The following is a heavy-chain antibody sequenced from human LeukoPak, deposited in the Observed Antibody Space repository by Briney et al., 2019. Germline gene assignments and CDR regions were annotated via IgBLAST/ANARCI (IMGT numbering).Heavy chain of an antibody. V-gene: IGHV3-48*01. CDR3: ARGSTYYDSSGQVPFDY. CDR2: ITASGTAM. CDR1: GFTFSSYA. Sequence: GGSLRLSCAASGFTFSSYAMSWVRQAPGKGLEWVSHITASGTAMFYADSVKGRFTISRDNAKNSLYLQMNSLRAEDTAVYYCARGSTYYDSSGQVPFDYWGQGTLVTVSS. J-gene: IGHJ4*02. D-gene: IGHD3-22*01.